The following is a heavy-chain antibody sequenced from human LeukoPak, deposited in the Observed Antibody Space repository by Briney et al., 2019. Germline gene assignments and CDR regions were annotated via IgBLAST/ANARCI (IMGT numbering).Heavy chain of an antibody. J-gene: IGHJ4*02. Sequence: SGGSLRLSCTAFGFTFSNYWMCWVRQAPGKGLEWVANVNEDGSEKHYAESVKGRLTISRDNAKNSLYLQMNSLGAEDAAVYYCVRGIHREMISFWGQGTLVTVSS. CDR3: VRGIHREMISF. CDR2: VNEDGSEK. CDR1: GFTFSNYW. D-gene: IGHD5-24*01. V-gene: IGHV3-7*03.